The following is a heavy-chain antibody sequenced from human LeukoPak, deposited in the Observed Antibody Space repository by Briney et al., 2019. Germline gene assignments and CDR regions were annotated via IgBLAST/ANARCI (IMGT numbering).Heavy chain of an antibody. CDR1: GFTFSSYG. V-gene: IGHV3-30*02. CDR2: IRYDGSNK. J-gene: IGHJ6*03. D-gene: IGHD5-18*01. CDR3: AKDGMAAMVTRQGEDYYYYYMDV. Sequence: GGSLRLSCAASGFTFSSYGMHWVRQAPGKGLEWVAFIRYDGSNKYYADSVKGRFTISRDNSKNTLYLQMNSLRAEDTAVYYCAKDGMAAMVTRQGEDYYYYYMDVWGKGTTVTISS.